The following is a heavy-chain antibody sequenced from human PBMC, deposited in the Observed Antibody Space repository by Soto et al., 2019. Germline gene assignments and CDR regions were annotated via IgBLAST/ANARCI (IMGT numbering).Heavy chain of an antibody. CDR1: GFTFSSYA. V-gene: IGHV3-23*01. CDR3: AKDLAWGTGYGSGSHDY. D-gene: IGHD3-10*01. J-gene: IGHJ4*02. CDR2: ISGSGGSI. Sequence: GGSLRLSCAASGFTFSSYAMSWVRQAPGKGLEWVSAISGSGGSIYYADSVKGRFTISRDNSKNTLYLQMNSLRAEDTAVYYCAKDLAWGTGYGSGSHDYWGQGTLVTVSS.